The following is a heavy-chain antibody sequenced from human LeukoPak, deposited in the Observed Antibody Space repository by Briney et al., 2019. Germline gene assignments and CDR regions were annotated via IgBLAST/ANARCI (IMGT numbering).Heavy chain of an antibody. CDR1: GFTFSNYW. V-gene: IGHV3-74*01. CDR3: TRDLMDYDVSTGLHHYYMDV. J-gene: IGHJ6*02. D-gene: IGHD3-9*01. Sequence: PGGSLRLSCAASGFTFSNYWVNWVRQDPREGLVWVSRINGDGRNINYADSVRGRFTISRDNAKNTLYLQMNTLRVEDTAVYYCTRDLMDYDVSTGLHHYYMDVWGQGTTVTVSS. CDR2: INGDGRNI.